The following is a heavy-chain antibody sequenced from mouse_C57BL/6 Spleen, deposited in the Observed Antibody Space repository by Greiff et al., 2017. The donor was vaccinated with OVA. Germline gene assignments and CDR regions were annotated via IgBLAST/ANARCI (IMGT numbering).Heavy chain of an antibody. Sequence: DVKLVESGGGLVKPGGSLKLSCAASGFTFSSYAMSWVRQTPEKRLEWVANISDGGSYTYYPDNVKGRFSISRDNAKNNLYLQMSHLKSEDTAMYYCSRDRYDGYYGYFDVWGTGTTVTVSS. CDR1: GFTFSSYA. D-gene: IGHD2-3*01. CDR3: SRDRYDGYYGYFDV. J-gene: IGHJ1*03. CDR2: ISDGGSYT. V-gene: IGHV5-4*01.